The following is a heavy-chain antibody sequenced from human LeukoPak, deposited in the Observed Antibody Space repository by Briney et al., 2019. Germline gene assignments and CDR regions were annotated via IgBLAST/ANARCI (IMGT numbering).Heavy chain of an antibody. Sequence: GGSLRLSCAASGFTFSSYWMSWVRQAPGKGLEWVANIKQDGSEKYYVDSVKGRFTISRDNAKNSLYLQMNSLRAEDTAVYYCARENVDTAMGFRYYYYGMDVWGQGTTVTVS. D-gene: IGHD5-18*01. J-gene: IGHJ6*02. CDR1: GFTFSSYW. CDR2: IKQDGSEK. CDR3: ARENVDTAMGFRYYYYGMDV. V-gene: IGHV3-7*01.